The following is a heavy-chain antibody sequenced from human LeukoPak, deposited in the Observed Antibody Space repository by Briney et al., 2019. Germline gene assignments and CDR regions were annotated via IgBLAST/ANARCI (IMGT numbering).Heavy chain of an antibody. D-gene: IGHD1-14*01. CDR3: ARDLYDDNRCFDF. Sequence: SETLSLTCTGSVYSISSGYYWGWIRQPPGKGLEWIGSIHHSGITYYNPSLKSRVTISVDTSKNQFSLRVDSVTAADTAVYYCARDLYDDNRCFDFWGQGILVTVSS. V-gene: IGHV4-38-2*02. J-gene: IGHJ4*02. CDR1: VYSISSGYY. CDR2: IHHSGIT.